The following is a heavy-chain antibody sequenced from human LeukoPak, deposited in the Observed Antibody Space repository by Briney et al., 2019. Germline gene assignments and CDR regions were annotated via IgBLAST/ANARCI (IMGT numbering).Heavy chain of an antibody. CDR2: IKPDGSEK. Sequence: PGGSLRLSCAASGITFGSYWVDWVRQAPGKGLEWVGNIKPDGSEKYYVGSVRGRFTISRDNAKNSLYLQMNSLRADDTAVYYCARDYSASGGLDYWGQGTLVTVSS. J-gene: IGHJ4*02. V-gene: IGHV3-7*04. CDR3: ARDYSASGGLDY. D-gene: IGHD3-10*01. CDR1: GITFGSYW.